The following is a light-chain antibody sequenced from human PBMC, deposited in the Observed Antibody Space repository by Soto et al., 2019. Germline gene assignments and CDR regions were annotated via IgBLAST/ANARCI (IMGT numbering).Light chain of an antibody. J-gene: IGLJ2*01. CDR1: SSDVGGYNY. Sequence: QSALTQPASVSGSPGQSITISCTGTSSDVGGYNYVSWYQQHPGKAPKGIIYEVSNRPSGVSNRFSGSKSGNTASLTISGLQAEDEADYYCSSYTSSSTLVVFGGGTQLTVL. V-gene: IGLV2-14*01. CDR3: SSYTSSSTLVV. CDR2: EVS.